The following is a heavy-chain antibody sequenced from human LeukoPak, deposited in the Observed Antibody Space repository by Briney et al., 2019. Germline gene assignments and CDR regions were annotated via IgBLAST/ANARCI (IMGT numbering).Heavy chain of an antibody. D-gene: IGHD4-17*01. Sequence: PSETLSLTCAVYGGSFSAYYWSWIRQPPGKGLEWIGEINHSGSTNHNPSLKSRVTISVDTSKNQFSLKLCSVTAADTAVYYCARASGDLDYWGQGTLVTVSS. CDR1: GGSFSAYY. J-gene: IGHJ4*02. CDR3: ARASGDLDY. V-gene: IGHV4-34*01. CDR2: INHSGST.